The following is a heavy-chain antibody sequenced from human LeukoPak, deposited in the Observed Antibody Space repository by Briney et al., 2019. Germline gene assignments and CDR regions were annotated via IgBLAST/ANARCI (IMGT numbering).Heavy chain of an antibody. V-gene: IGHV4-39*01. CDR1: GGSISSSSYY. D-gene: IGHD3-10*01. CDR2: IYYSGST. CDR3: ARTGSSVDY. J-gene: IGHJ4*02. Sequence: SETLSLTCTVSGGSISSSSYYWGWIRQPPGKGLEWIGSIYYSGSTYYNPSLKSRVTISADTSKNQFSLKLSSVTAADTAVYYCARTGSSVDYWGQGTLVTVSS.